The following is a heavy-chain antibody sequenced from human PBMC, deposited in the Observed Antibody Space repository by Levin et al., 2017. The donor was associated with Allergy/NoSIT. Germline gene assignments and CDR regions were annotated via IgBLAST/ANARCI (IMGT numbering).Heavy chain of an antibody. V-gene: IGHV4-39*01. CDR2: IYYSGST. D-gene: IGHD3-16*01. Sequence: NASETLSLTCTVSGGSISSSSYSWGWIRQPPGKGLEWIGNIYYSGSTYYNPSLKSRVTISVDTSKNQFSLNLSSVTAADTAVYYCARRNHYGSYADYWGQGTLVTVSS. CDR1: GGSISSSSYS. J-gene: IGHJ4*02. CDR3: ARRNHYGSYADY.